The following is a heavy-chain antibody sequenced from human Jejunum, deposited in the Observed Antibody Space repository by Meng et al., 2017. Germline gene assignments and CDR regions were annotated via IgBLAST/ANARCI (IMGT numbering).Heavy chain of an antibody. V-gene: IGHV1-69*10. Sequence: QVQLVQSGAEVKKPGSSVKVSCKASRDTFNTYAINWLRQAPGQGLEWMGGIMPIVGTAKFAQKFQARVTITADTSTTTAYMELSSLTSEDTAVYYCARGAFSSDNRFDYWGQGTLVTVSS. CDR1: RDTFNTYA. D-gene: IGHD5-18*01. CDR2: IMPIVGTA. J-gene: IGHJ4*02. CDR3: ARGAFSSDNRFDY.